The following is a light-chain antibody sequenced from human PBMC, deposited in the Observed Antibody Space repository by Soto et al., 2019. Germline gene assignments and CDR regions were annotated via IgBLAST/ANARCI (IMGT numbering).Light chain of an antibody. Sequence: DIQMTQSPSSLSASVGDTVTITCQASQDISTYLNWYQHKPGKAPKLLIYDASTLETGAPSRFSGSGSGTEFTLTISSLQPDDFATYYCQQYNTFWTFGQGTKVEIK. CDR3: QQYNTFWT. J-gene: IGKJ1*01. V-gene: IGKV1-33*01. CDR2: DAS. CDR1: QDISTY.